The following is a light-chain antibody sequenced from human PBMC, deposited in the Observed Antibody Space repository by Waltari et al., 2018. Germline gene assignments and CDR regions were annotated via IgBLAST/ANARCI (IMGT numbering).Light chain of an antibody. CDR1: QSISNW. CDR2: KAS. V-gene: IGKV1-5*03. Sequence: DIQMTQSPSTLSASVGDRVTITCRASQSISNWLAWYQQKPGKAPKLLIYKASTLESGVPSRFSCSGSGTAFTLTISSLQPDDFATYYCQQYNSYSLLTFGGGTKVEIK. CDR3: QQYNSYSLLT. J-gene: IGKJ4*01.